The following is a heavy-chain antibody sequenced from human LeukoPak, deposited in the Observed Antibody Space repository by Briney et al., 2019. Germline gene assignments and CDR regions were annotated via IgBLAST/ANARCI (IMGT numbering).Heavy chain of an antibody. D-gene: IGHD6-6*01. CDR1: GGSFSGYY. V-gene: IGHV4-34*01. J-gene: IGHJ3*02. CDR3: ARDNRDSSHSSVCAFDI. CDR2: INHSGST. Sequence: SETLSLTCAVYGGSFSGYYWSWIRQPPGKGLEWIGEINHSGSTNYNPSLKSRVTISVDTSKNQFSLQLNSVTPEDTAVYYCARDNRDSSHSSVCAFDIWGQGTMVTVSS.